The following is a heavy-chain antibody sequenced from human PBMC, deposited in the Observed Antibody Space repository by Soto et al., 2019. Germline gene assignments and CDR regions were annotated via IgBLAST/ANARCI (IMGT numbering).Heavy chain of an antibody. J-gene: IGHJ5*02. V-gene: IGHV1-3*01. Sequence: ASVKVSCKASGYTFTSYAMHWVRQAPGQRLEWMGWINAGNGNTKYSQKFQGRVTITRDTSASTAYMELSSLRSEDTAVYYCARDQYYDILTGYSYNWFDPWGQGTLVTVSS. CDR2: INAGNGNT. D-gene: IGHD3-9*01. CDR3: ARDQYYDILTGYSYNWFDP. CDR1: GYTFTSYA.